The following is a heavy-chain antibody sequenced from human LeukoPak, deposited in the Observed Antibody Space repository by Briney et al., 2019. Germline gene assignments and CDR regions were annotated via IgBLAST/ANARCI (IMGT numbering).Heavy chain of an antibody. J-gene: IGHJ4*02. CDR3: AGEPGG. CDR2: VHHTGRA. V-gene: IGHV4-39*07. Sequence: PSETLSLTCTVSGDSISGSNYHWGWIRQPPGKGLEWLGTVHHTGRAFYNPSLRGRTTVSVDTSKNQFSLKPTSVSAADTAGDLCAGEPGGWGQGTLVTVSS. CDR1: GDSISGSNYH.